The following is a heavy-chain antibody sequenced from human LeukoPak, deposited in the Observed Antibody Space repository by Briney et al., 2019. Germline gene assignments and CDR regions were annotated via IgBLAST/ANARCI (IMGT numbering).Heavy chain of an antibody. CDR2: IFHSGNT. CDR3: ARDLGYYYGLDI. J-gene: IGHJ6*02. Sequence: PSETLSLTCDVSGGSRINAGWWGWVRQPPGKGLEWIGEIFHSGNTKYNPSLESRVTISVDKSNHQFTLEMKSVTAADTAIYYCARDLGYYYGLDIWSRGTTVTVSS. D-gene: IGHD3-16*01. V-gene: IGHV4-4*02. CDR1: GGSRINAGW.